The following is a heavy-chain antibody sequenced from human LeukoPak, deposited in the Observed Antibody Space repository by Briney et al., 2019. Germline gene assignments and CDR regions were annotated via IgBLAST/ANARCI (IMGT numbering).Heavy chain of an antibody. CDR2: ISGSGGST. D-gene: IGHD5-18*01. Sequence: GGSLRLSCAASGFTFSSYAMSWVRQAPGKGLEWVSAISGSGGSTYYADSVKGRFTISRDNSKNTLYLQMNSLRAEDTAVYYCARGYSYGGYYFDYWGQGTLVTVSS. J-gene: IGHJ4*02. V-gene: IGHV3-23*01. CDR1: GFTFSSYA. CDR3: ARGYSYGGYYFDY.